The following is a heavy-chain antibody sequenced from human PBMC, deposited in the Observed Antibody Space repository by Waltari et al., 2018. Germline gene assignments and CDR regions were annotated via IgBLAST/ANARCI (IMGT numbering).Heavy chain of an antibody. CDR3: ARGLMVLGAFDI. J-gene: IGHJ3*02. CDR2: INHSGST. Sequence: WIGEINHSGSTNYNPSLKSRVTISVDTSKNQFSLKLSSVTAADTAVYYCARGLMVLGAFDIWGQGTMVTVSS. V-gene: IGHV4-34*01. D-gene: IGHD2-8*01.